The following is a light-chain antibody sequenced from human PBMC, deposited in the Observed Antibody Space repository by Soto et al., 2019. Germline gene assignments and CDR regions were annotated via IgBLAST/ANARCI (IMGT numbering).Light chain of an antibody. CDR1: SSDIGGYDY. J-gene: IGLJ3*02. CDR2: DVT. Sequence: QSALTQPASVSGSPGQSITISCTGSSSDIGGYDYVSWYQQHPGKAPKLMIHDVTDRPSGVSNRFSGSKSGNTASLTISGLQAEDEADYYCSSYTSGSTFPWVFGGGTKVTVL. V-gene: IGLV2-14*03. CDR3: SSYTSGSTFPWV.